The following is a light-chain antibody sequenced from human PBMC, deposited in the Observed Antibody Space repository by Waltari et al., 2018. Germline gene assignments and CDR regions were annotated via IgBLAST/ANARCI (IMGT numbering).Light chain of an antibody. CDR2: DVN. Sequence: QSALTQPASVSGSPGQSTTISCTGTGSDMGGYNFVSWYQQLPGKAPRVMIYDVNKRPSGVSNRFSGSTSGNTASLTISGLQPEDEATYYCSSYTSSNTHVIFGGGTKLTVL. CDR3: SSYTSSNTHVI. J-gene: IGLJ2*01. CDR1: GSDMGGYNF. V-gene: IGLV2-14*03.